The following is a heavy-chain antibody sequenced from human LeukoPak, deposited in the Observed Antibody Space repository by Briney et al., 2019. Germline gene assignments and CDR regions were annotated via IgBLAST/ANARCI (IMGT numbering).Heavy chain of an antibody. J-gene: IGHJ4*02. D-gene: IGHD6-13*01. CDR2: ISSSSSYI. Sequence: GGSLRLSCAASGFTFSSYSMNWVRQAPGKGLEWVSSISSSSSYIYYADSVKGRFTISRDNAKNSLYLQMNSLRAEDTAVYYCARKGPLVRLYSSSTYYFDYWGQGTLVTVSS. CDR1: GFTFSSYS. V-gene: IGHV3-21*01. CDR3: ARKGPLVRLYSSSTYYFDY.